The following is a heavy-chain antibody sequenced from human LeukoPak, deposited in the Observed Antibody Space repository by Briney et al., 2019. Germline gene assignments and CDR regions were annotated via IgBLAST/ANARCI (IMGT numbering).Heavy chain of an antibody. J-gene: IGHJ3*01. CDR1: GGSFSGYY. CDR3: ARGPARIAAAAY. V-gene: IGHV4-34*01. CDR2: INHSGST. Sequence: SETLSLTCAVYGGSFSGYYWSWIRQPPGKGLEWIGEINHSGSTNYNPSLKSRVTISVGTSKNQFSLKLSSVTAADTAVYYCARGPARIAAAAYWGQGTMVTVSS. D-gene: IGHD6-13*01.